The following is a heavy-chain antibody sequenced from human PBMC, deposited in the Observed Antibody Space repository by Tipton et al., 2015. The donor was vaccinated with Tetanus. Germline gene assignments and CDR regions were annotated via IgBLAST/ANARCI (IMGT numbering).Heavy chain of an antibody. V-gene: IGHV5-51*01. Sequence: QSGAEVKKPGESLKISCKGSGYSFTSYWIGWVRQMPGKGLEWMGIIYPGDSDTRYSPSFQGQVTISADKSISTAYLQWSSLKASDPAMYYCARLGVVPAATQKYFFDYWGQGTLVTVSS. CDR2: IYPGDSDT. D-gene: IGHD2-2*01. CDR1: GYSFTSYW. J-gene: IGHJ4*02. CDR3: ARLGVVPAATQKYFFDY.